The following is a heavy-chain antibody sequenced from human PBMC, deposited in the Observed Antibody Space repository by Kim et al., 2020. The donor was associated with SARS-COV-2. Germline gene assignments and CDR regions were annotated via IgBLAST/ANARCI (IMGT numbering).Heavy chain of an antibody. V-gene: IGHV3-74*01. J-gene: IGHJ4*02. CDR1: GFTFRSYW. D-gene: IGHD5-12*01. CDR2: INSDGTST. Sequence: GGSLRLSCAASGFTFRSYWMHWVRQAPGKGLVWVSRINSDGTSTSYADSVKGRFTISRDNAKNTVFLQMNSLRAEDTAVYYCATDLGAYSGYDAWGSDYWGQGTLVTVSS. CDR3: ATDLGAYSGYDAWGSDY.